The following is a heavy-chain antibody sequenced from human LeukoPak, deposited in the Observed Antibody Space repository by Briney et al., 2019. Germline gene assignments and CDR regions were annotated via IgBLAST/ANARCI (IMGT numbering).Heavy chain of an antibody. D-gene: IGHD6-6*01. CDR3: ARGGSSRLQSWFDP. V-gene: IGHV4-39*07. CDR1: GGSISSSSYY. J-gene: IGHJ5*02. CDR2: IYYSGST. Sequence: PSETLSLTCTVSGGSISSSSYYWGWIRQPPGKGLEWIGSIYYSGSTYYNPSLKSRVTISVDTSKNQFSLKLSSVTAADTAVYYCARGGSSRLQSWFDPWGQGTLVTVSS.